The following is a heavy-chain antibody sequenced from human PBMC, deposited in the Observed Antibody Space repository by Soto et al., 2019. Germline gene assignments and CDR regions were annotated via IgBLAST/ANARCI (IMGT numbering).Heavy chain of an antibody. CDR1: GFTFINAW. CDR3: TTELILEMATPFFDY. Sequence: EVQLVESGGGLVKPGGSLRLSCAASGFTFINAWMSWVRQAPGKGLEWVGRIKSKTDGGTTDYAAPVKGRFTISRDDSKNTLYLQMNSLKTEDTAVYYCTTELILEMATPFFDYWGQGTLVTVSS. CDR2: IKSKTDGGTT. J-gene: IGHJ4*02. V-gene: IGHV3-15*01. D-gene: IGHD5-12*01.